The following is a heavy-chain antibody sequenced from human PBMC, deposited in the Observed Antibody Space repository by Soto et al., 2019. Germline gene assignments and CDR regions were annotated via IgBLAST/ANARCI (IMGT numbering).Heavy chain of an antibody. CDR3: AKDKSDGYTAFDL. Sequence: GGSLRLSCAASGFTFDDYAMHWVRQAPGKGLEWVSGISWNSGSIGYADSVKGRFTISRDNAKNSLYLQMNSLRAEDTALYYCAKDKSDGYTAFDLWGQGTMVTVSS. V-gene: IGHV3-9*01. CDR1: GFTFDDYA. D-gene: IGHD5-12*01. J-gene: IGHJ3*01. CDR2: ISWNSGSI.